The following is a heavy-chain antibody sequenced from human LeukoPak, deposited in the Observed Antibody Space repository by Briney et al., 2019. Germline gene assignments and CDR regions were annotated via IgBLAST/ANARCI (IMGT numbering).Heavy chain of an antibody. D-gene: IGHD1-26*01. CDR2: IYTSGST. CDR3: ARGYSGSYWGY. V-gene: IGHV4-61*02. J-gene: IGHJ4*02. CDR1: GGSISSGSYY. Sequence: SETLSLTCTVSGGSISSGSYYWSWIRQPAGKGLEWIGRIYTSGSTNYNPSLKSRVTISVDTSKNQFSLKLSSVTAADTAVYYCARGYSGSYWGYWGQGTLVTVSS.